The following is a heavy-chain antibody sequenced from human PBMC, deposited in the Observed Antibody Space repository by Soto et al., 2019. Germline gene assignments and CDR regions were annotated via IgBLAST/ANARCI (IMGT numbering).Heavy chain of an antibody. CDR1: GFTVTNNY. CDR2: IYRGGNT. CDR3: ARSSGHNFDL. V-gene: IGHV3-66*01. D-gene: IGHD1-20*01. J-gene: IGHJ3*01. Sequence: GGSLRLSFAASGFTVTNNYMSWVRQAPGKGLEWVSSIYRGGNTHYADSVMGRSTISRDNSKNTLFLHMNNLRAEDTGIYYCARSSGHNFDLWGQGTMVTVSS.